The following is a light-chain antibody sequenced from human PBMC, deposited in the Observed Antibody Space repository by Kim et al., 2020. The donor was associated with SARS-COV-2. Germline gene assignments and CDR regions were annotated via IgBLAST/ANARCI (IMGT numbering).Light chain of an antibody. CDR1: SRDVGGYNY. J-gene: IGLJ2*01. CDR3: CSYAGSYTVV. CDR2: DVS. V-gene: IGLV2-11*01. Sequence: GQSVTISCTGTSRDVGGYNYASWYQQHPGKAPKLMIYDVSKRPSGVPDRFSGSKSGNTASLTISGLQAEDEADYYCCSYAGSYTVVFGGGTQLTVL.